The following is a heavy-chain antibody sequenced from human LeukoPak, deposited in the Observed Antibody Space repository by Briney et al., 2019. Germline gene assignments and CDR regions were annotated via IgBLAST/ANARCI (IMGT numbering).Heavy chain of an antibody. Sequence: GGSLRLSCAASGFTFSSYWMHWVRQAPGKGLVWVSRINSDGSTTSYADSVKGRFTISRDNANNLLHLQMDSLRAEDTSVYYCARPRSRAPGYWGQGTRVTVSS. J-gene: IGHJ4*02. CDR3: ARPRSRAPGY. CDR2: INSDGSTT. D-gene: IGHD2-2*01. CDR1: GFTFSSYW. V-gene: IGHV3-74*01.